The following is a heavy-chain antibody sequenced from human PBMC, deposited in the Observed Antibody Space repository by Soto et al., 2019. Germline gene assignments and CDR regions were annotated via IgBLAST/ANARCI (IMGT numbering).Heavy chain of an antibody. D-gene: IGHD2-2*02. CDR3: ARELIVVVPAAIRAQEDTDYYGMDV. CDR2: ISYDGSNK. J-gene: IGHJ6*02. CDR1: GFTLGSYA. Sequence: LRRSCAASGFTLGSYAMQCVSKAPGKGLEWVAVISYDGSNKYYADSVKGRFTISRDNSKNTLYLQMNSLRAEDTAVYYCARELIVVVPAAIRAQEDTDYYGMDVWGQGTTVTVSS. V-gene: IGHV3-30-3*01.